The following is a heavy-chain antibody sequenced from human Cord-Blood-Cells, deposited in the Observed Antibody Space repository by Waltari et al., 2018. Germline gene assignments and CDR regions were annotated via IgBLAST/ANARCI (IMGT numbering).Heavy chain of an antibody. J-gene: IGHJ4*02. CDR2: ISSSSSYI. CDR3: AREGIAAAGTDY. CDR1: GFTFSSYS. Sequence: EVQLVESGGGLVKPGGSLRLSCAASGFTFSSYSMNWVRQAPGKGLEWVSSISSSSSYIYYADSVKGRFTISRDNAKSSLYLQMNSLRAEDTAVYYCAREGIAAAGTDYWGQGTLVTVSS. V-gene: IGHV3-21*01. D-gene: IGHD6-13*01.